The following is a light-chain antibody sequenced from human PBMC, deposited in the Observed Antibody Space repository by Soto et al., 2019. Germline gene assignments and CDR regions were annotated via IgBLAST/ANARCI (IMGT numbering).Light chain of an antibody. CDR1: SSYIGPYDH. CDR3: SSYAGNYIYV. CDR2: AVS. Sequence: QSVLTRPRSVSESPGQSVAISCTRTSSYIGPYDHVAWYQQHPGKAPKLIIFAVSKRPSGVPDRFSGSKSGNTASLTISGLQAEDEADYYCSSYAGNYIYVFATGSKVTVL. V-gene: IGLV2-11*01. J-gene: IGLJ1*01.